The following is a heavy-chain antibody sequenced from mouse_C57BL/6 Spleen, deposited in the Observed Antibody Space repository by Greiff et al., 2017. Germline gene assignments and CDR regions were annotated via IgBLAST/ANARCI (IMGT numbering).Heavy chain of an antibody. D-gene: IGHD2-4*01. CDR3: ARRGVYYDYGPYFDY. V-gene: IGHV1-80*01. CDR2: IYPGDGDT. J-gene: IGHJ2*01. Sequence: QVQLKQSGAELVKPGASVKISCKASGYAFSSYWMTWVQQRPGKGLEWIGQIYPGDGDTNYNGKFKGKATLTADKSSSTAYMQLSSLTSEDSAVDFCARRGVYYDYGPYFDYWGQGTTLTVSS. CDR1: GYAFSSYW.